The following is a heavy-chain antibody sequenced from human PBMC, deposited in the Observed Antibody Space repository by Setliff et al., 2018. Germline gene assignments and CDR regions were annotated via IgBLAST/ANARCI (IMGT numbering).Heavy chain of an antibody. D-gene: IGHD7-27*01. V-gene: IGHV7-4-1*02. Sequence: ASVKVSCKASEYNFRGYGLNWVRQAPGQGLEWMGWINTDTGNPTYAQGFTGRFVFSFDTSVTTAYLQINSLKAEDTAVYYCTRDLSNWGYDVLHAFDIWGQGTMVTVSS. J-gene: IGHJ3*02. CDR3: TRDLSNWGYDVLHAFDI. CDR1: EYNFRGYG. CDR2: INTDTGNP.